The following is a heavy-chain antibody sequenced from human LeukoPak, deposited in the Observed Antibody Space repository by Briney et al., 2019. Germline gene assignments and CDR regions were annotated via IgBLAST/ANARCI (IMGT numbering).Heavy chain of an antibody. CDR1: GFTFSNYW. CDR2: MKQDGSEK. Sequence: SGGSLRLSCAASGFTFSNYWMSWVRQAPGKGLEWVANMKQDGSEKYYVDSVKGRFTISRDNAKNSLYLQMNCLRAEDTAMYYCARGNQLLYWGQGTLVTVSS. CDR3: ARGNQLLY. V-gene: IGHV3-7*01. D-gene: IGHD2-2*01. J-gene: IGHJ4*02.